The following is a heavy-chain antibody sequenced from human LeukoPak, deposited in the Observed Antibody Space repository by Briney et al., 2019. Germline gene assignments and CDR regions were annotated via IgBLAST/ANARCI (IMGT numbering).Heavy chain of an antibody. CDR1: GGSFSGYY. Sequence: SETLSLTCAVYGGSFSGYYWSWIRQPPGKGLEWIGEINHSGSTNYNPSLKSRVTISVDMSKNQFSLKLNSVTAADTAVYYCARCTSTSCYNFDYWGQGSPVTVSS. CDR2: INHSGST. CDR3: ARCTSTSCYNFDY. D-gene: IGHD2-2*02. V-gene: IGHV4-34*01. J-gene: IGHJ4*02.